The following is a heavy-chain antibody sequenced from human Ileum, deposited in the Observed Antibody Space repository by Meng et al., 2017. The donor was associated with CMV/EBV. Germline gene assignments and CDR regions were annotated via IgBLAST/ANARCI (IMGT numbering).Heavy chain of an antibody. CDR3: ARQGQSYISPIDY. D-gene: IGHD3-10*01. V-gene: IGHV3-53*01. Sequence: LIPPGGALLLHCASVGLPVTNHYLGYGRQAPGKGLEWVSVISLVGTTYDADSVKGRFTLSRDNSKNTLFLQMDSLRVEDTAVYYCARQGQSYISPIDYWGQGTLVTVSS. J-gene: IGHJ4*02. CDR1: GLPVTNHY. CDR2: ISLVGTT.